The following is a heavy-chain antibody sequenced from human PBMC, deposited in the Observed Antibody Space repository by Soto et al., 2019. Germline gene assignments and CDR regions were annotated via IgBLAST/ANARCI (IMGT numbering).Heavy chain of an antibody. D-gene: IGHD6-19*01. V-gene: IGHV3-23*01. J-gene: IGHJ3*02. Sequence: GGSLRLSCAASGFTFRSYGMSWVRQAPGKGLEWVSAIVGSGVVTYYAEYVKGRFTFSRDNSKDTVYLQMNSLRAEDTALYFCAKDLPPSDASGWFDAFDIWGQGTMVTV. CDR1: GFTFRSYG. CDR2: IVGSGVVT. CDR3: AKDLPPSDASGWFDAFDI.